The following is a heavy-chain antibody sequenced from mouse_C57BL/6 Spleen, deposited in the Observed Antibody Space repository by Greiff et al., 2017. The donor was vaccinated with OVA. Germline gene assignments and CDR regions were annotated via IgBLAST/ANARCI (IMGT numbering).Heavy chain of an antibody. J-gene: IGHJ4*01. CDR1: GYTFTDYY. Sequence: VQLKQSGPELVKPGASVKISCKASGYTFTDYYMNWVKQSHGKSLEWIGDINPNNGGTSYNQKFKGKATLTVDKSSSTAYMELRSLTSEDSAVYYCARCDYYGSTLYAMDYWGQGTSVTVSS. D-gene: IGHD1-1*01. CDR3: ARCDYYGSTLYAMDY. V-gene: IGHV1-26*01. CDR2: INPNNGGT.